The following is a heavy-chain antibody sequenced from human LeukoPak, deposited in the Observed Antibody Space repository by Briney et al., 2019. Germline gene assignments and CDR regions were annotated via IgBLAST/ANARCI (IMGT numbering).Heavy chain of an antibody. CDR3: AHTGSAHGDDWFDP. Sequence: SGPTLVKPTETLTLTCTFSGFSLNTRGVGVGWIRQAPGKALEWLALISRDDDKHYRPSLKSRLTITKDTSKNQVALTLANLDPVDTATYYCAHTGSAHGDDWFDPWGQGTLVTVSS. D-gene: IGHD7-27*01. CDR1: GFSLNTRGVG. J-gene: IGHJ5*02. V-gene: IGHV2-5*02. CDR2: ISRDDDK.